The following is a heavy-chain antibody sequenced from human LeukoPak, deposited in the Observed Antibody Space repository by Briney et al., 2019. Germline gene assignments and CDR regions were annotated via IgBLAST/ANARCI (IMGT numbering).Heavy chain of an antibody. V-gene: IGHV3-48*01. CDR2: ISSSSNTI. Sequence: GGSLRLSCAASGFTFSSYSMNWVRQAPGKGLEWISYISSSSNTIYYADSVKGRFTISRDNSKNTLYLQMNSLRAEDTAVYYCARGGSSSWPESAFDIWGQGTMVTVSS. CDR3: ARGGSSSWPESAFDI. J-gene: IGHJ3*02. CDR1: GFTFSSYS. D-gene: IGHD6-13*01.